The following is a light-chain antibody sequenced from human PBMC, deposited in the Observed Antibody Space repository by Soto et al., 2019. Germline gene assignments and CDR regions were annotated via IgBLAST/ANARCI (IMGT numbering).Light chain of an antibody. V-gene: IGLV2-23*01. CDR1: SSDLGSYNL. CDR3: CSYTGSSNFV. Sequence: QSALTQPASVSGSPGQSITLSCTGTSSDLGSYNLVSWYQQHPGKAPKLMIYEGTNRPSGVSYRFSGSMSGNTASLTISGLQTEDEADYYCCSYTGSSNFVFGTGTKLTVL. CDR2: EGT. J-gene: IGLJ1*01.